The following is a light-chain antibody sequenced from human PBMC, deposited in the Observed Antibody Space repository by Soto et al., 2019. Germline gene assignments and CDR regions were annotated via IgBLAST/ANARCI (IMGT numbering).Light chain of an antibody. CDR2: AAS. CDR3: QQYDSSLWT. J-gene: IGKJ1*01. V-gene: IGKV3-20*01. CDR1: QSVSSSH. Sequence: EIVLTQSPGTLSLSPGERATLSCRASQSVSSSHLAWYQQKPGQPPRLLIYAASSRATGIPDRFRGSGSGTDFTLTISRLEPEDFAVYYCQQYDSSLWTFGQGTKVEIK.